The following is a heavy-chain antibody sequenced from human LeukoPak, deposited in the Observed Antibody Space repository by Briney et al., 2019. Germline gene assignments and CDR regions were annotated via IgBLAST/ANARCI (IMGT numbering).Heavy chain of an antibody. Sequence: SETLSLTCSVSGGFISNYYWSWIRQPAGKELEWIGRIHSSGNTLHNPSLKSQVTMSVDTSKNQFSLRLTSATAADTAVYYCARGPSHGGTYFESWGQGTLVTVSS. CDR3: ARGPSHGGTYFES. CDR1: GGFISNYY. J-gene: IGHJ4*02. CDR2: IHSSGNT. V-gene: IGHV4-4*07. D-gene: IGHD4-23*01.